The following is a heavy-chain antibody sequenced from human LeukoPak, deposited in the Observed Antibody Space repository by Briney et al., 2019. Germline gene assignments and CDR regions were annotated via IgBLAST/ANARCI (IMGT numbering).Heavy chain of an antibody. V-gene: IGHV4-39*07. CDR1: GFTVSSNY. D-gene: IGHD6-19*01. Sequence: GSLRLSCAASGFTVSSNYMSWVRQPPGKGLEWIGSIYYSGSTYYNPSLKSRVTISVDTSKNQFSLKLSSVTAADTAVYYCAREGVSVAGKFDYWGQGTLVTVSS. J-gene: IGHJ4*02. CDR3: AREGVSVAGKFDY. CDR2: IYYSGST.